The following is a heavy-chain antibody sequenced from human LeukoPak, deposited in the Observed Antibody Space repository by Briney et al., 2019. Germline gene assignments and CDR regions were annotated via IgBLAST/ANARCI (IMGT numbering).Heavy chain of an antibody. CDR2: ISPSGSTI. CDR1: GFSFSTSE. CDR3: ARDRDEGGWYFPTGCFDL. D-gene: IGHD6-19*01. J-gene: IGHJ5*02. Sequence: PGGSLSLSCAASGFSFSTSEMNWVRQAPGKGLEWVSYISPSGSTIYYAVSVKGRFTISRDNAKGSLYLQMNSLRAEDTAVYYCARDRDEGGWYFPTGCFDLWGQGTLVTVSS. V-gene: IGHV3-48*03.